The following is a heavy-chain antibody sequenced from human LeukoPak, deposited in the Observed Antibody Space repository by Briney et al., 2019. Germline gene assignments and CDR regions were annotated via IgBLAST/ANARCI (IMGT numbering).Heavy chain of an antibody. V-gene: IGHV1-18*01. D-gene: IGHD3-22*01. CDR2: ISAYNGNT. CDR3: ASHSSGYYFDY. J-gene: IGHJ4*02. CDR1: GYTFTSYG. Sequence: ASVKVSCKASGYTFTSYGISWVRQAPGQGLEWMGWISAYNGNTNYAQKLRGRVTMTTDTSTSTAYMELRSLRSDDTAVYYCASHSSGYYFDYWGQGTLVTVSS.